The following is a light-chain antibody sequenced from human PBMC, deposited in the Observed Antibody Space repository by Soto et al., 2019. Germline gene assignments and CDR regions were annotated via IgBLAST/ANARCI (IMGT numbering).Light chain of an antibody. CDR3: RSYTSIITLYV. CDR2: EVS. Sequence: QSVLTQPASVSGSPGQSITISCTGTSSDVGGYNYVSWYQQHPGKAPKLMIYEVSNRPSGVSNRFSGSKSGNTASLTISGLQAEDEADYYCRSYTSIITLYVFGRGTKVTVL. V-gene: IGLV2-14*01. J-gene: IGLJ1*01. CDR1: SSDVGGYNY.